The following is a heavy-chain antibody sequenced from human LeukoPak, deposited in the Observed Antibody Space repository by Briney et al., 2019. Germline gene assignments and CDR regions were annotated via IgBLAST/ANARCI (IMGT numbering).Heavy chain of an antibody. J-gene: IGHJ4*02. CDR3: ARSIFGMATDYFDY. CDR1: GGSISSYY. V-gene: IGHV4-59*01. Sequence: KASETLSLTCTVSGGSISSYYWSWIRQPPGKGLKWIGYIYYSGSTNYNPSLKSRVTISVDTSKNQFSLKLSSVTAADTAVYYCARSIFGMATDYFDYWGQGALVTVSS. D-gene: IGHD3-3*01. CDR2: IYYSGST.